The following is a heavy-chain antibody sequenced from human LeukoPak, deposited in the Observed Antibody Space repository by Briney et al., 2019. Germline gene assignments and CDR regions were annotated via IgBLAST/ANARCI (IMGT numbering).Heavy chain of an antibody. CDR2: IKQDGNEK. Sequence: GGSLRLSCAASGFTFDSYWMIWVRQAPGKGLEWVANIKQDGNEKYYVDSVKGRFTIYRDNAENSLYLQMNSLRAEDTAVYYCTRDPLTQNDYWGQGTLVTVSS. D-gene: IGHD1-14*01. J-gene: IGHJ4*02. CDR1: GFTFDSYW. CDR3: TRDPLTQNDY. V-gene: IGHV3-7*01.